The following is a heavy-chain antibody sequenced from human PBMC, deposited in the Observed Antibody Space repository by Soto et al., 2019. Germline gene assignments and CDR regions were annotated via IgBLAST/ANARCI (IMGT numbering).Heavy chain of an antibody. CDR3: ARGTYYYGSGEIFDY. CDR2: IYYSGST. Sequence: QVQLQESGPGLVKPSQTLSLTCTVSGGSISSGGYYWSWIRQHPGKGLEWIGYIYYSGSTYYNPSLKSRVTISADTSKNQFSLKLSSVTAADTAVYYCARGTYYYGSGEIFDYWGQGTLVTVSS. D-gene: IGHD3-10*01. V-gene: IGHV4-31*03. J-gene: IGHJ4*02. CDR1: GGSISSGGYY.